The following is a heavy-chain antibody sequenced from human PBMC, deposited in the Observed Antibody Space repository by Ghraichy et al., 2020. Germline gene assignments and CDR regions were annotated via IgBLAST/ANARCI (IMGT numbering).Heavy chain of an antibody. CDR3: ARQQWLPHYYYYGMDV. D-gene: IGHD6-19*01. Sequence: GESLNISCKGSGYSFTSYWIGWVRQMPGKGLEWMGIIYPGDSDTRYSPSFQGQVTISADKSISTAYLQWSSLKASDTAMYYCARQQWLPHYYYYGMDVWGQGTTVTVSS. CDR1: GYSFTSYW. J-gene: IGHJ6*02. V-gene: IGHV5-51*01. CDR2: IYPGDSDT.